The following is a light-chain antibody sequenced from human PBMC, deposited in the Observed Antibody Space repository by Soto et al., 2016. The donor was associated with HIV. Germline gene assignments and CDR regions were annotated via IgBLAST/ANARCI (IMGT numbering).Light chain of an antibody. Sequence: SSELTQDPDVSVALGQTVRITCQGDSLRSYYASWYQQKPGQAPVLLIYGKNNRPSGIPDRFSGSSSGNTASLTITGAQAEDEADYYCNSRDSTGKRYVFGTETKATVL. CDR2: GKN. V-gene: IGLV3-19*01. CDR1: SLRSYY. J-gene: IGLJ1*01. CDR3: NSRDSTGKRYV.